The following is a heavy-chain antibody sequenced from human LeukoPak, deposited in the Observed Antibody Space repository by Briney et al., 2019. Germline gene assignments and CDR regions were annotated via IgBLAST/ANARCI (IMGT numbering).Heavy chain of an antibody. J-gene: IGHJ4*02. CDR2: IYYSGHT. D-gene: IGHD5-24*01. Sequence: PSETLSLTCTVSGGSISGDYWSWIRQPAGKGLEWIGYIYYSGHTNYNPSLNSRVAISIDTSKNQFSLKLNSLTAADTAVYYCARATWNGYMFDYWGQGSLVTVTS. CDR3: ARATWNGYMFDY. CDR1: GGSISGDY. V-gene: IGHV4-59*01.